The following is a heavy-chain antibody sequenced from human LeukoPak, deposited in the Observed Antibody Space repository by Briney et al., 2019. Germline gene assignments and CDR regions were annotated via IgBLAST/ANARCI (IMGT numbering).Heavy chain of an antibody. Sequence: GASVTVSSKASGGTFTSHAIAWVRQAPGQGPEWMGGIIPISVTANSAQKFQGRVTITTDESTSTAYMELSSLTSDDTAVYYCARGLQYQLLKALGYYYMDVWGEGTTVTVSS. CDR3: ARGLQYQLLKALGYYYMDV. CDR2: IIPISVTA. CDR1: GGTFTSHA. J-gene: IGHJ6*03. D-gene: IGHD2-2*01. V-gene: IGHV1-69*05.